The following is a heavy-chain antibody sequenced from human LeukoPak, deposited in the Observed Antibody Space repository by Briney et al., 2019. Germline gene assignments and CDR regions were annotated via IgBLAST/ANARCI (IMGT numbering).Heavy chain of an antibody. V-gene: IGHV4-59*01. Sequence: SSETLSLTCTVSGGPISSYYWSWIRQPPGKGLEWIGYIYYSGSTNYNPSLKSRVTISVDTSKNQFSLKLSSVTAADTAVYYCAREGLIRPGYFQHWGQGTLVTVSS. CDR1: GGPISSYY. CDR3: AREGLIRPGYFQH. J-gene: IGHJ1*01. D-gene: IGHD3-16*01. CDR2: IYYSGST.